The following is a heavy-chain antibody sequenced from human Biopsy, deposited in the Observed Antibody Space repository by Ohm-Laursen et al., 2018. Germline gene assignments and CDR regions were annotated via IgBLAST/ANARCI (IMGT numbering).Heavy chain of an antibody. CDR3: ARHLTGFWFDP. Sequence: GTLSLTCVVSGGSISSSTTYYWAWLRQPPGKGLEWIGSIYNTETTFYNPSLKSRVTISVDTSTNQFSLKVSSVTAADTALYFCARHLTGFWFDPWGHGTLVTVSS. J-gene: IGHJ5*02. CDR1: GGSISSSTTYY. D-gene: IGHD7-27*01. V-gene: IGHV4-39*01. CDR2: IYNTETT.